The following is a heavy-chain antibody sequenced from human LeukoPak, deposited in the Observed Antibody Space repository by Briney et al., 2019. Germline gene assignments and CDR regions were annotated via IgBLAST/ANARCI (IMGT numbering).Heavy chain of an antibody. D-gene: IGHD3-10*01. Sequence: GGSLRLSCAASGFTVNTNYMSWVRQAPGKGLEWVSIMHSVGTTYYADSVKGRFTFSRDNSKNTLYLQMNNLRAEDTAVYYCARGGARRFGVGDYWGQGTLVTVSS. J-gene: IGHJ4*02. V-gene: IGHV3-53*01. CDR3: ARGGARRFGVGDY. CDR2: MHSVGTT. CDR1: GFTVNTNY.